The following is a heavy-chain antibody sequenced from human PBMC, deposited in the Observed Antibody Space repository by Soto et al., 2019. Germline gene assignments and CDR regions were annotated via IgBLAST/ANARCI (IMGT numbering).Heavy chain of an antibody. D-gene: IGHD2-21*01. V-gene: IGHV3-30-3*01. CDR3: ARDSPLFANDY. Sequence: QVQLVESGGGVVQPGRSLRLSCAASGFTFSSYAMHWVRQAPGKGLEGVAVISYDGSNKYYADSVKGRFTISRDNSKNTLYVQMNSLRAEDTAVYYCARDSPLFANDYWGQGTLVTVSS. CDR2: ISYDGSNK. CDR1: GFTFSSYA. J-gene: IGHJ4*02.